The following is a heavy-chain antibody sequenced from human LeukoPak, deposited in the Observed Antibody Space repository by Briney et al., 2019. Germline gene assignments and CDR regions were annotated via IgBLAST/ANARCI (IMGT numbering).Heavy chain of an antibody. CDR1: GFTFDDYA. J-gene: IGHJ4*02. CDR3: ARMRSYSSGWD. CDR2: ISWNSGSI. V-gene: IGHV3-9*01. D-gene: IGHD6-19*01. Sequence: GGSLRLSCAASGFTFDDYAMHWVRQAPGKGLEWVSGISWNSGSIGYADSVKGRFTISRDNAKNSLYLQMNSLRAEDTALYHCARMRSYSSGWDWGQGTLVTVSS.